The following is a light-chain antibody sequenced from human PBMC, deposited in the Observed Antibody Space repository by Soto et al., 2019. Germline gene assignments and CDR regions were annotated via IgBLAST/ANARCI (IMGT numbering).Light chain of an antibody. CDR2: DVN. J-gene: IGLJ1*01. CDR1: SSDVGGYNY. CDR3: SSCTSGSLYV. Sequence: QSALTQPASVSGSPGQSIAISCTGTSSDVGGYNYVSWYQQHPGKAPKVMIYDVNNRPSGVSDRFSGSKSGNTASLTISGLQADDEADYYCSSCTSGSLYVFGTGTKVTVL. V-gene: IGLV2-14*03.